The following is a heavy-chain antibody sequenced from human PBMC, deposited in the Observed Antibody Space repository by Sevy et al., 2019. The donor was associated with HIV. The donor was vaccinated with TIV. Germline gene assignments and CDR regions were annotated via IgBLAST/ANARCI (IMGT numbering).Heavy chain of an antibody. CDR3: ARAVQVTMLVVFGGLYFDS. D-gene: IGHD3-22*01. V-gene: IGHV3-7*01. CDR1: GFTFSRYW. CDR2: IKQDESEK. J-gene: IGHJ4*02. Sequence: GGSLRLSCAASGFTFSRYWMTWVRQAPGKGLEWVANIKQDESEKYYVDSVKGRFTISRDNAKNSLYLQMNSLRADDTAVYYCARAVQVTMLVVFGGLYFDSWGQGTLVTVSS.